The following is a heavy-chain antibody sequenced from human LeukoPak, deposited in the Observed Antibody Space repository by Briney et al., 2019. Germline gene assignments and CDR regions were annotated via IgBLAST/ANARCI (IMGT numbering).Heavy chain of an antibody. CDR2: NSSNSSYT. CDR1: GGSVSSST. Sequence: LSLTCTVSGGSVSSSTYYWGWMRQPPGKGLEWVSYNSSNSSYTYYADSVKGRFTISRDNAKNSLYLQMNSLRAEDTAVYYCARASRAAAGHWFDPWGQGTLVTVSS. D-gene: IGHD6-13*01. CDR3: ARASRAAAGHWFDP. V-gene: IGHV3-11*06. J-gene: IGHJ5*02.